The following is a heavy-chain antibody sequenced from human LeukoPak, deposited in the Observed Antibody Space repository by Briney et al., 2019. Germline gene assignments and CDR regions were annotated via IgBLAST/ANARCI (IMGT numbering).Heavy chain of an antibody. Sequence: GGSLRLSCAASGFTFSSYAMHWVRQAPGKGLEWVAVISYDGSNKYYADSVKGRFTISRDNSKNALYLQMNSLRAEDTAVYYCASSPGYSSSWYPYWGQGTLVTVSS. CDR3: ASSPGYSSSWYPY. CDR2: ISYDGSNK. V-gene: IGHV3-30*04. CDR1: GFTFSSYA. J-gene: IGHJ4*02. D-gene: IGHD6-13*01.